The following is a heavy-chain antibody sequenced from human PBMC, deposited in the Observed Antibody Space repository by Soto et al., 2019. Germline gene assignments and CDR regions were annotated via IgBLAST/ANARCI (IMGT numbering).Heavy chain of an antibody. CDR3: AREKDYYYYMDV. CDR1: GGSISSYY. Sequence: SETLSLTCPVSGGSISSYYWSWIRQPPGKGLEWIGYIYYSGSTNYNPSLKSRVTISVDTSKNQFSLKLSSVTAADTAVYYCAREKDYYYYMDVWGKGTTVTVSS. J-gene: IGHJ6*03. V-gene: IGHV4-59*01. CDR2: IYYSGST.